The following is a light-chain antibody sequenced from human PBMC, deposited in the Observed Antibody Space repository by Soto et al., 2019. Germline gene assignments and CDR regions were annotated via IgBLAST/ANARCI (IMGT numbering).Light chain of an antibody. Sequence: DIQVTQSPSPLSASVGDRVTITCRASQSISNWLAWYQQKPGKAPKLLIYDASTLQSGVSSRFSGSGSGTEFTLTISNLQPDDFASYYCQHYINFSGTFGQGTKVDIK. V-gene: IGKV1-5*01. CDR2: DAS. J-gene: IGKJ1*01. CDR3: QHYINFSGT. CDR1: QSISNW.